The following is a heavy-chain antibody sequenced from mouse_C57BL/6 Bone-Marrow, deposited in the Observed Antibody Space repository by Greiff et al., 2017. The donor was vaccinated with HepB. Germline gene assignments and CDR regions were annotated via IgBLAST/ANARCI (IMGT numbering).Heavy chain of an antibody. CDR2: IHPNSGST. D-gene: IGHD2-2*01. CDR1: GYTFTSYW. J-gene: IGHJ3*01. CDR3: AREGIYYGYDGFAY. Sequence: VKLQESGAELVKPGASVKLSCKASGYTFTSYWMHWVKQRPGQGLEWIGMIHPNSGSTNYNEKFKSKATLTVDKSSSTAYMQLSSLTSEDSAVYYCAREGIYYGYDGFAYWGQGTLVTVSA. V-gene: IGHV1-64*01.